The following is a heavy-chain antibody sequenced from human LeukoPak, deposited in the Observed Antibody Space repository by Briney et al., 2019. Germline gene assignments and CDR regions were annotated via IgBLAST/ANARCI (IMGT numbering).Heavy chain of an antibody. V-gene: IGHV3-7*01. J-gene: IGHJ4*02. D-gene: IGHD5-18*01. CDR3: AKGPTLIGTAMTYPDY. Sequence: PGGSLRLSCAASGFTLSSYWMSCVRQAPGKGLEWVAHIKQDGSEKYYVDSVKGRFTISRDNAKNSLYLQMNSLRAEDTAVYYCAKGPTLIGTAMTYPDYWGQGTLVTVSS. CDR1: GFTLSSYW. CDR2: IKQDGSEK.